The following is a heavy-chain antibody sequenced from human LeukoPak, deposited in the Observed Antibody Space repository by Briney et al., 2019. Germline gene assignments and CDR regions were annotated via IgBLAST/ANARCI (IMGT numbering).Heavy chain of an antibody. V-gene: IGHV4-59*08. CDR1: GVSTSSQY. Sequence: PSETLSLTCAVSGVSTSSQYWSWIRQPPGKGLEWIGYIYYGGGTNYNPSLKSRITITADTSNNQFSLHLTSVTAADTAVYFGGKGLVQGGHFDTWGQGILVTVSS. D-gene: IGHD3-16*01. CDR3: GKGLVQGGHFDT. CDR2: IYYGGGT. J-gene: IGHJ5*02.